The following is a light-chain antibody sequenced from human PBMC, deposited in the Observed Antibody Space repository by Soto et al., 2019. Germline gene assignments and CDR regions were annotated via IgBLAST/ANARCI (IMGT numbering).Light chain of an antibody. J-gene: IGLJ3*02. CDR1: SSNIGSNY. CDR3: AARDDSLSGPV. V-gene: IGLV1-47*01. Sequence: QSVLTQPFSASGTPGQRVTISCSGSSSNIGSNYVYWYQHLPGTAPKLLIYRNDQRPSGVPDRFSASKSDTSASLAIGGLRSEDEADYYCAARDDSLSGPVFGGGTKLTVL. CDR2: RND.